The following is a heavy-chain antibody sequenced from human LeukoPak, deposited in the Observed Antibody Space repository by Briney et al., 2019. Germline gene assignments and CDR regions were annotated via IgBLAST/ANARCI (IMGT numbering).Heavy chain of an antibody. J-gene: IGHJ4*02. Sequence: ASVKVSCKASGYTFTSYGISWVRQAPGQGLEWMGWISAYNGNTNYAQKLQGRVTMTTDTSTSTAYMELRSLRSDDTAVYYCARGSWGSYYDSSGYLDWGQGTLVTVSS. CDR1: GYTFTSYG. CDR2: ISAYNGNT. CDR3: ARGSWGSYYDSSGYLD. V-gene: IGHV1-18*01. D-gene: IGHD3-22*01.